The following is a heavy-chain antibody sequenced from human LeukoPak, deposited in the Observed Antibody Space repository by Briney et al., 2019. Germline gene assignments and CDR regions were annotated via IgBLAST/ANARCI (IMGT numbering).Heavy chain of an antibody. D-gene: IGHD3-22*01. V-gene: IGHV1-69*13. CDR3: ARETYDYYDSSGYYHTTNFDY. J-gene: IGHJ4*02. CDR1: GGTFSSYA. CDR2: IIPIFGTA. Sequence: GASVKVSCKASGGTFSSYAISWVRQAPGQGLEWMGGIIPIFGTANYAQKFQGRVTITADESTSTAYMELSSLRSEDTAVYYCARETYDYYDSSGYYHTTNFDYWGQGTLVTVSS.